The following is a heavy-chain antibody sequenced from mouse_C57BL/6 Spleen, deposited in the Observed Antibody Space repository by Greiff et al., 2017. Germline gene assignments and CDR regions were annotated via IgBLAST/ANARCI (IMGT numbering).Heavy chain of an antibody. D-gene: IGHD1-1*01. CDR3: TRGPLYYGSSYDYARDY. CDR1: GFTFSSYA. J-gene: IGHJ4*01. Sequence: EVKLVESGAGLVKPGGSLKLSCAASGFTFSSYAMSWVRQTPEKRLEWVAYISSGGDYIYYADTVKGRFTISRDNARNTLYLQMSRLKSEDTAMYYCTRGPLYYGSSYDYARDYWGQGTSVTVSS. V-gene: IGHV5-9-1*02. CDR2: ISSGGDYI.